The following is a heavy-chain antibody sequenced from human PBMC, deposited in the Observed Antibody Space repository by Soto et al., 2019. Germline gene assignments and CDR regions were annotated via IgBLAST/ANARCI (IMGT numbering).Heavy chain of an antibody. J-gene: IGHJ5*02. CDR2: IIPILGTA. V-gene: IGHV1-69*08. D-gene: IGHD3-9*01. CDR3: LYDMLTGYSRGSWFDP. Sequence: QVQLVQSGAAVKKPGSSVKVSCKASRGTFSSYTISWVRQAPGQGLEWMGRIIPILGTANYAQKFQGRVTITADKSTSTAYVELRSLRSDDTAVYYCLYDMLTGYSRGSWFDPWGQGTLVTVSS. CDR1: RGTFSSYT.